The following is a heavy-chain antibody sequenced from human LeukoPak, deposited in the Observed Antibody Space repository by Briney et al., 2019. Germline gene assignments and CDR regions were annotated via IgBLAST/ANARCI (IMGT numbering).Heavy chain of an antibody. CDR1: GGSISSYS. CDR2: IKQDGSEK. J-gene: IGHJ4*02. D-gene: IGHD5-18*01. V-gene: IGHV3-7*01. CDR3: ARSLWPEDY. Sequence: SSETLSLTCTVSGGSISSYSWSWVRQAPGKGLEWVANIKQDGSEKNYVDSVKGRFTISRDNAKTSLYLQMNSLRAEDTAVYYCARSLWPEDYWGQGTLVTVSS.